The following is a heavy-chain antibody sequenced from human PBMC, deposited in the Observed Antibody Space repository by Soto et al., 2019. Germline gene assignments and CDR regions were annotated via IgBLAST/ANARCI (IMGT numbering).Heavy chain of an antibody. D-gene: IGHD2-2*01. J-gene: IGHJ2*01. CDR1: GFTFSSYG. CDR2: ISYDGSNK. Sequence: QVQLVESGGGVVQPGRSLRLSCAASGFTFSSYGMHWVRQAPGKGLEWVAVISYDGSNKYYADSVKGRFTISRDNSKNTLYLQMNSLRAEDTAVYYCAKDARYCSSTSCRYWYFDLWGRGTLVTVSS. CDR3: AKDARYCSSTSCRYWYFDL. V-gene: IGHV3-30*18.